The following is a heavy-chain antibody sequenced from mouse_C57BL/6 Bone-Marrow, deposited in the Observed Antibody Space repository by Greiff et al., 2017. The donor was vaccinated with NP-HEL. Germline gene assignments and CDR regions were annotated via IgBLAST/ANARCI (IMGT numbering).Heavy chain of an antibody. J-gene: IGHJ4*01. CDR1: GFSINSDCY. CDR2: TFYSGIT. V-gene: IGHV3-3*01. Sequence: EVQRVESGPSLVRPSQTLSLTCTVTGFSINSDCYWIWIRQFPGNKLEYIGYTFYSGITYYNPSLESQTYITRDTSKNQFSLKLSSVTTEDTATYYCARGYYYAMDYWGQGTSVTVSS. D-gene: IGHD2-12*01. CDR3: ARGYYYAMDY.